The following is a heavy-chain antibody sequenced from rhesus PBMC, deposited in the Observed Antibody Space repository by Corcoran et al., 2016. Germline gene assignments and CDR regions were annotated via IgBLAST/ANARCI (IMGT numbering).Heavy chain of an antibody. D-gene: IGHD6-25*01. V-gene: IGHV4S7*01. CDR3: ARGGGGSWNFDY. J-gene: IGHJ4*01. CDR1: GGSISGYYL. Sequence: QVQLQESGPGVVKPSETLSLTCAVSGGSISGYYLWSWIRQPPGKGPEWIGYIYGGSGSTSYNPSLKSRVIISIDTSKNQFSLKLSSVTAADTAVYYCARGGGGSWNFDYWGQGVLVTVSS. CDR2: IYGGSGST.